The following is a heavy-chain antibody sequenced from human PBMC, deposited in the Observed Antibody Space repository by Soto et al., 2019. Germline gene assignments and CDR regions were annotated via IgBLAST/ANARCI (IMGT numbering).Heavy chain of an antibody. CDR2: MNPNTGDT. V-gene: IGHV1-8*01. D-gene: IGHD5-12*01. CDR3: ARVDGYIFNY. CDR1: GYTFISYD. Sequence: QVQRVQSGAEVKKPGAPVKVSCKASGYTFISYDINWVRQATGQGLEWMGWMNPNTGDTGYAQKFQGSVTMTRNTSMNTANLELSSLRSDDTAGYFCARVDGYIFNYWGQGTLVTVSS. J-gene: IGHJ4*02.